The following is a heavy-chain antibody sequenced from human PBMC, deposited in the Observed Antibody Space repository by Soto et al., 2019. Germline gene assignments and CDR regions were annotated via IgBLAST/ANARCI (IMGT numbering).Heavy chain of an antibody. Sequence: PGGSLRLSCAASGFTFSTYAMSWVRQAPGKGLEWVSAIGGSGFRTYYADSVKGQFTISRDNFKNTLYLQMNSLRAEDTAVYYCATAFVYYDSSGFSCGRAAYYLDCWGRETRVPVPS. CDR3: ATAFVYYDSSGFSCGRAAYYLDC. CDR1: GFTFSTYA. V-gene: IGHV3-23*01. CDR2: IGGSGFRT. J-gene: IGHJ4*02. D-gene: IGHD3-22*01.